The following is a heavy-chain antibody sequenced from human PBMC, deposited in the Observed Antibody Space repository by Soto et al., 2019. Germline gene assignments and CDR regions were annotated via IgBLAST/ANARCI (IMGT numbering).Heavy chain of an antibody. Sequence: QLQLQESGPGLVKPSETLSLTCTVSGGSISSSSYYWGWIRQPPGKGLEWIGSIYYSGGTYYNPAPKKRVPISVDTSKNQFSLKLSSVTAADTAVYYCARLFSSSWYSVGFDPWGQGTLVTVSS. CDR3: ARLFSSSWYSVGFDP. J-gene: IGHJ5*02. CDR1: GGSISSSSYY. D-gene: IGHD6-13*01. CDR2: IYYSGGT. V-gene: IGHV4-39*01.